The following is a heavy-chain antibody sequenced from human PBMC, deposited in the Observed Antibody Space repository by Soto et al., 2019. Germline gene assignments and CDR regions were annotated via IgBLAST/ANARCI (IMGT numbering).Heavy chain of an antibody. V-gene: IGHV2-5*01. Sequence: QIPLKESGPTLVKVTQTVTLTCTFSGFSLSSTGVGVGWIRQPPGKALEGLALINWNDDKRYNPSLKSRLTITKDTSKNQVVLTMTNMDPVDTATYYCARSGHNSGFFYYDYWGQGTLVTVSS. CDR2: INWNDDK. D-gene: IGHD3-22*01. CDR3: ARSGHNSGFFYYDY. J-gene: IGHJ4*02. CDR1: GFSLSSTGVG.